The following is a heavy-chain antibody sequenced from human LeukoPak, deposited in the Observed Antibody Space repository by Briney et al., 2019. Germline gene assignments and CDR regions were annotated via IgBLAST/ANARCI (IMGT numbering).Heavy chain of an antibody. CDR1: GYTFTGYY. CDR2: VNPNSGGT. D-gene: IGHD3-22*01. CDR3: ARKWIFSSGYYYFDY. V-gene: IGHV1-2*02. Sequence: ASVMVSCKASGYTFTGYYMHWVRQAPGQGLEWMGWVNPNSGGTNYAQKFQGRVTMTRDTSISTAYMELSRLTSDDTAVYYCARKWIFSSGYYYFDYWGQGTLVTVSS. J-gene: IGHJ4*02.